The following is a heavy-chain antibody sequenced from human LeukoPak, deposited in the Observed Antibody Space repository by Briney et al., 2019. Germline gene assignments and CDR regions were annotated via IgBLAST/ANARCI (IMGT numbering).Heavy chain of an antibody. CDR3: VRGDYYDSGIYPAFD. CDR2: IYTSGST. Sequence: SETLSLTCTVSGGSISSGGYYWSWIRQPAGKGLEWIGRIYTSGSTNYNPSLKSRVTISVDTSKNQFSLKLSSVTAADTAVYYCVRGDYYDSGIYPAFDWGQGTLVTVSS. J-gene: IGHJ4*02. CDR1: GGSISSGGYY. D-gene: IGHD3-10*01. V-gene: IGHV4-61*02.